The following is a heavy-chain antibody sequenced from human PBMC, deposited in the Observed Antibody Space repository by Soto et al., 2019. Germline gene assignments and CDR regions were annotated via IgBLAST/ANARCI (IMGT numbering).Heavy chain of an antibody. J-gene: IGHJ6*02. CDR2: IYTSGST. V-gene: IGHV4-4*07. CDR1: GGSISSYY. D-gene: IGHD3-3*01. CDR3: AREIYDFWSGYYYYYYGMDV. Sequence: LSLTCTVSGGSISSYYWSWIRQPAGKGLEWIGRIYTSGSTNYNPSLKSRVTMSVDTSKNQFSLKLSSVTAADTAVYYCAREIYDFWSGYYYYYYGMDVWGQGTTVTVSS.